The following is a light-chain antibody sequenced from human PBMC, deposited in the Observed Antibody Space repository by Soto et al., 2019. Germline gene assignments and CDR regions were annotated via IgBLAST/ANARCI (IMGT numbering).Light chain of an antibody. CDR1: QSITTY. V-gene: IGKV1-39*01. CDR3: QQSYSSPPT. CDR2: AAS. Sequence: DIQMTQSPSSLSASVGDRVTITCRASQSITTYLHWYQQKPGKAPKLLIFAASSLQSGVPSRFSGSRSGPDFTLTISSLQPEDFATYYCQQSYSSPPTFGQGTKVEIK. J-gene: IGKJ1*01.